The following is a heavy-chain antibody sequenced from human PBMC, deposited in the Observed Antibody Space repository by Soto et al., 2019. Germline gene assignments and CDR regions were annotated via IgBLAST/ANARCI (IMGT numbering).Heavy chain of an antibody. D-gene: IGHD1-26*01. CDR1: GYMFTSYG. J-gene: IGHJ5*02. V-gene: IGHV1-18*01. CDR2: ISAYNGKT. Sequence: QLQLVQSGAEVKKPGASVKVSCKASGYMFTSYGTTWVRQAPGQGLEWMGWISAYNGKTQYAQQLQGRLTLTTDTPTSTAYMELRSLRSDDTAVYYCARDPSYSGDYRGWFGPWGQGTLVTVSS. CDR3: ARDPSYSGDYRGWFGP.